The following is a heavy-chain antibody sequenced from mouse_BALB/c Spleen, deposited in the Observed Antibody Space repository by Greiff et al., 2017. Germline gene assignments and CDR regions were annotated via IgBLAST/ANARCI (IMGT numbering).Heavy chain of an antibody. CDR2: ISYSGST. CDR1: GDSITSGY. D-gene: IGHD1-1*01. V-gene: IGHV3-8*02. CDR3: ARDGSSSAWFAY. J-gene: IGHJ3*01. Sequence: EVKLVASGPSLVKPSQTLSLTCSVTGDSITSGYWNWIRKFPGNKLEYMGYISYSGSTYYNPSLKSRISITRDTSKNQYYLQLNSVTTEDTATYYCARDGSSSAWFAYWGQGTLVTVSA.